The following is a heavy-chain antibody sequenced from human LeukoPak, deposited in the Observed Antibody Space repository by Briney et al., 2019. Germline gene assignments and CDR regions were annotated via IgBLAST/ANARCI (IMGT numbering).Heavy chain of an antibody. D-gene: IGHD3-10*01. CDR2: IKQDGSEK. CDR3: TRQGVEGQ. Sequence: GGSLRLSCAASGFTFSSYWMSWVRQAPGKGLEWVANIKQDGSEKYYVDSVKGRFTISRDNAKNSLYLQMNSLKTEDTAAYYCTRQGVEGQWGQGTLVTVSS. CDR1: GFTFSSYW. V-gene: IGHV3-7*03. J-gene: IGHJ4*02.